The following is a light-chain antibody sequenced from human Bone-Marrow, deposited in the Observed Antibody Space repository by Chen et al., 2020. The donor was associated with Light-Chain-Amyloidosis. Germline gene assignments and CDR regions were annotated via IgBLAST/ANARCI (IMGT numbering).Light chain of an antibody. Sequence: NFMLPQPHSVSESPGKTVIISCTRSSGSIATNYVQWYQQRPGSSPTTVIYEDDQRPSGVPDPFPCSHDRSSNPTSLTSPGLKTEDEASCYCQSYQGSSQGVFGGGTKLTVL. CDR2: EDD. J-gene: IGLJ3*02. CDR1: SGSIATNY. CDR3: QSYQGSSQGV. V-gene: IGLV6-57*01.